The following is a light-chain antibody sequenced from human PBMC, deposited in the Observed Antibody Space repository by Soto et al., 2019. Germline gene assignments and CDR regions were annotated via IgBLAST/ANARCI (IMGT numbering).Light chain of an antibody. V-gene: IGKV3-11*01. CDR3: HQRSDWPIT. Sequence: EIVLTQSPATLSLSPGERATLFCSASQSVSGYLAWYQQKPGQAPRLVIHDVSRRAPDIPARFSGRGSGTDFSLTISSIEPEDFAVYYCHQRSDWPITFGQGTKLQ. J-gene: IGKJ2*01. CDR2: DVS. CDR1: QSVSGY.